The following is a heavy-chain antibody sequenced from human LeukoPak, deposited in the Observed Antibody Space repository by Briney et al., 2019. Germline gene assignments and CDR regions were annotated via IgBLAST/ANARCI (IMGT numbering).Heavy chain of an antibody. D-gene: IGHD4-17*01. CDR3: ARGGDYGGDY. CDR1: GGSFSGYY. V-gene: IGHV4-34*01. J-gene: IGHJ4*02. CDR2: INHSGST. Sequence: SETLSLXCAVYGGSFSGYYWSWIRQPPGKGLEWIGEINHSGSTNYNPSLKSRVTISADTSKNQFSLKLSSVTAADTAVYYCARGGDYGGDYWGQGTLVTVSS.